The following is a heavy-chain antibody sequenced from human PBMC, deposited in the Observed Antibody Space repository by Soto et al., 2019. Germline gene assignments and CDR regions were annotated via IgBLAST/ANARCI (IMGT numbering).Heavy chain of an antibody. Sequence: HGGSLRISWAASRFTVTGYALSWVRKAPGKGLEWVATISGIGGSTYLADSVKGRLSISRDNSRNTVSLLMNSLRAEDTAVYFCARGSSGYISSWYYFDYWGRGTLVTVSS. J-gene: IGHJ4*02. V-gene: IGHV3-23*01. CDR1: RFTVTGYA. D-gene: IGHD6-13*01. CDR2: ISGIGGST. CDR3: ARGSSGYISSWYYFDY.